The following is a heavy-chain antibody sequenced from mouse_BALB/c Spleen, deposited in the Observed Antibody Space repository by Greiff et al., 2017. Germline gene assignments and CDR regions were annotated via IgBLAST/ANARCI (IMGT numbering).Heavy chain of an antibody. CDR1: GYTFTSYY. D-gene: IGHD2-5*01. V-gene: IGHV1S81*02. CDR3: TRRDSNLYYFDY. CDR2: INPSNGGT. J-gene: IGHJ2*01. Sequence: QVQLQQSGAELVKPGASVKLSCKASGYTFTSYYMYWVKQRPGQGLEWIGEINPSNGGTNFNEKFKSKATLTVDKSSSTAYMQLSSLTSEDSAVYYCTRRDSNLYYFDYWGQGTTLTVSS.